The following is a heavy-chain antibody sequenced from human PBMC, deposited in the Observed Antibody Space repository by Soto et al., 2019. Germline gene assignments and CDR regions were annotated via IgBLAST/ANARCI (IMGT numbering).Heavy chain of an antibody. CDR2: INANSGDT. Sequence: ASVKVSCKASGYTFTGYYMHWVRQAPGQGLEWMGWINANSGDTNYAQKFQGWVTMTRDTSTSTAYMELRSLRSDDTAVYYCARVPADFWSGYYAEYYFDYWGQGTLVTVSS. J-gene: IGHJ4*02. CDR3: ARVPADFWSGYYAEYYFDY. V-gene: IGHV1-2*04. D-gene: IGHD3-3*01. CDR1: GYTFTGYY.